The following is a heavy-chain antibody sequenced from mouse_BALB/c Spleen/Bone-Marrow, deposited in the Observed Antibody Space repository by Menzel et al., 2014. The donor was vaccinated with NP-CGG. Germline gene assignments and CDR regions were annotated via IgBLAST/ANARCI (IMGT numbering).Heavy chain of an antibody. CDR1: GYTFTTYW. Sequence: QVQLQQSGAELVRPGASVKLSCKASGYTFTTYWMHWVKQRPGQGLEWIGEINPSDGRTNYSEKFKSKATLTVVKSSNTAYMQLSSLTSEDSAVYYCARRDSSGYLFDYWGQGTTLTVSS. CDR2: INPSDGRT. J-gene: IGHJ2*01. D-gene: IGHD3-2*01. CDR3: ARRDSSGYLFDY. V-gene: IGHV1S81*02.